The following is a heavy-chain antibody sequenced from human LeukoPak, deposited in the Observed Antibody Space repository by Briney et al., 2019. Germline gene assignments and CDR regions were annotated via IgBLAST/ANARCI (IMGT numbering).Heavy chain of an antibody. D-gene: IGHD2-2*01. V-gene: IGHV3-7*03. J-gene: IGHJ3*02. Sequence: GGSLRLSCAASGFTFSRYWMSWVRQAPRKGLEWVANINQDGSETYYVDSMKGRFTISRDNSKNTLYLQMNSLRVGDTAVYYCVKDPDPRYCSSTSCSPIWGQGTMVTVSS. CDR1: GFTFSRYW. CDR3: VKDPDPRYCSSTSCSPI. CDR2: INQDGSET.